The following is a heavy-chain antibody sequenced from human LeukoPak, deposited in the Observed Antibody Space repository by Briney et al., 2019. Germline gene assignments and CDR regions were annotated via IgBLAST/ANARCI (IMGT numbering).Heavy chain of an antibody. D-gene: IGHD6-6*01. CDR2: ISSSSSYT. Sequence: GGSLRLSCAASGFTFSDYYMRWIRQAPGKGLEWVSYISSSSSYTNYADSVKGRFTISRDNSKNTLYLQMNSLRAEDTAVYYCATQAKAAHFDYWGQGTLVTVSS. V-gene: IGHV3-11*06. J-gene: IGHJ4*02. CDR1: GFTFSDYY. CDR3: ATQAKAAHFDY.